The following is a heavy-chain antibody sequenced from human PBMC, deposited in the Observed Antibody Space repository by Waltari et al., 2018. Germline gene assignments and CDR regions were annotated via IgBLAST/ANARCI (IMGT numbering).Heavy chain of an antibody. J-gene: IGHJ4*02. CDR1: GFTFSSHG. D-gene: IGHD6-6*01. V-gene: IGHV3-NL1*01. CDR3: AKVWSEVGIAARFDY. CDR2: IYSGGST. Sequence: QVQLVESGGGVVQPGRSLRLSCAASGFTFSSHGMHWVRQAPGKGLEWVAVIYSGGSTYYADSVKGRFTISRDNSKNTLYLQMNSLRAEDTAVYYCAKVWSEVGIAARFDYWGQGTLVTVSS.